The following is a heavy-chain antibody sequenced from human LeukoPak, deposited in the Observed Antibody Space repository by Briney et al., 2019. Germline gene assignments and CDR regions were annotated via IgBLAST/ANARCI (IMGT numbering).Heavy chain of an antibody. CDR1: GFTFSSHW. J-gene: IGHJ4*02. V-gene: IGHV3-7*01. D-gene: IGHD1-26*01. CDR2: IKQDGTEI. Sequence: GGSLRLSCAASGFTFSSHWMSWVRQAPGKGPEWVANIKQDGTEIYYVDSVKGRFTIYRDNAKNSLYLQMNSLRDEDTAVYYCARDKVVGATFFDYWGQGTLVTVSS. CDR3: ARDKVVGATFFDY.